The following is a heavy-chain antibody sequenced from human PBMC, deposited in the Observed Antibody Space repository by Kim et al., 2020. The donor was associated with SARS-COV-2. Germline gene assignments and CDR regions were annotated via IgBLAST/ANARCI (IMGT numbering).Heavy chain of an antibody. Sequence: SETLSLTCAVYGGSFSGYYWSWIRQPPGKGLEWIGEINHSGSTNYNPSLKSRVTISVDTSKNQFSLKLSSVTAADTAVYYCARGQYSYGPRQYGMDVWGQGTTVTVSS. D-gene: IGHD5-18*01. CDR3: ARGQYSYGPRQYGMDV. CDR2: INHSGST. J-gene: IGHJ6*02. CDR1: GGSFSGYY. V-gene: IGHV4-34*01.